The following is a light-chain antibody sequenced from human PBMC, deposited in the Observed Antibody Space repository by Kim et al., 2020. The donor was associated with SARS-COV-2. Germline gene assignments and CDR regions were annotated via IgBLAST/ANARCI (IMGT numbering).Light chain of an antibody. V-gene: IGKV3-20*01. CDR1: QSLTSNS. J-gene: IGKJ1*01. Sequence: TSGERATLSCRASQSLTSNSLAWYQQKPGQAPRLLIYAVSNRATGIPDRFSGSGSGTDFTLTISRLEPEDFATYYCQQYEDSPKTFGQGTKVHIK. CDR3: QQYEDSPKT. CDR2: AVS.